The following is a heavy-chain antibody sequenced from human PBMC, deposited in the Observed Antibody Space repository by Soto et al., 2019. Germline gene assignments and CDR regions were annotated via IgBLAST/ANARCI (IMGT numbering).Heavy chain of an antibody. D-gene: IGHD5-18*01. CDR1: GDSFTSYW. CDR3: ARSSEDTAIGYDY. V-gene: IGHV5-51*01. Sequence: GESLKISCKGSGDSFTSYWIGWVRQMPGKGLEWMGIIYPGDSDTRYSPSFQGQVTISADKSISTAYLQWSSLKASDTAMYYCARSSEDTAIGYDYWGQGTLVTVSS. CDR2: IYPGDSDT. J-gene: IGHJ4*02.